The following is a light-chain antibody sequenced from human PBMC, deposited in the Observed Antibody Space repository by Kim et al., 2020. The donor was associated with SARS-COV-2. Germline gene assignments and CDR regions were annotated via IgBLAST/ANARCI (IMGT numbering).Light chain of an antibody. CDR3: QVWDSSSDRRVV. Sequence: PGKTARITCGGNSIGGKSVHRYQQTPGQGPSLVIEYDSDRPSGIPERCSGSDSGNTAALTISRVEAGDEGDYYWQVWDSSSDRRVVFGGGTQLTVL. J-gene: IGLJ2*01. V-gene: IGLV3-21*04. CDR2: YDS. CDR1: SIGGKS.